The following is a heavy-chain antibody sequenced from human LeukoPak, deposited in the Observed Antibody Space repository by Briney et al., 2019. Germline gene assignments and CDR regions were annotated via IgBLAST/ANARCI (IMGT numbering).Heavy chain of an antibody. V-gene: IGHV4-59*01. J-gene: IGHJ4*02. CDR3: ARDLGTTYFDY. Sequence: SETLSPTCTVSGGSISSYYWSWIRQPPGKGLEWIGYIYYSGSTNYNPSLKSRVTISVDTSKNQFSLKLSSVTAADTAVYYCARDLGTTYFDYWGQGTLVTVSS. CDR2: IYYSGST. D-gene: IGHD1/OR15-1a*01. CDR1: GGSISSYY.